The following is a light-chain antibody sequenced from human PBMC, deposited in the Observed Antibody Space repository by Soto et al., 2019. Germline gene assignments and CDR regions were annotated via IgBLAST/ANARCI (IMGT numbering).Light chain of an antibody. CDR1: QSVSNSY. CDR2: GAS. CDR3: QQYGSSRLT. V-gene: IGKV3-20*01. Sequence: EIVLTQSPGTLSLSPGERATLSCRASQSVSNSYLAWYQQRHGQAPRLLIHGASIRATGIPDRFSGSGSGTDFTLTISRLEPEDFAVYYCQQYGSSRLTFGGGTAVEI. J-gene: IGKJ4*01.